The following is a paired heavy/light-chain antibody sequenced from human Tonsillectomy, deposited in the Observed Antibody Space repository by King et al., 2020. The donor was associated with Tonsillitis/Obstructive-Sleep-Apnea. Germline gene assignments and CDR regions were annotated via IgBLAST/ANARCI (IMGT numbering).Light chain of an antibody. CDR1: SSDVGSYNL. V-gene: IGLV2-23*01. CDR2: EGS. CDR3: CSYAGSSTPYVV. Sequence: QSALTQPASVSGSPGQSITISCTGTSSDVGSYNLVSWYQQHPGKAPKLMIYEGSKRPSGVSNRFSGSKSGNTASLTISGLQAEDEADYYCCSYAGSSTPYVVFGGGTKLTVL. J-gene: IGLJ2*01.
Heavy chain of an antibody. V-gene: IGHV1-3*01. CDR2: INAGNGNT. CDR1: GYTFTSYA. J-gene: IGHJ3*02. D-gene: IGHD3-3*01. Sequence: QVQLVQSGAEVKKPGASVKVSCKASGYTFTSYAMHWVRQAPGQRLEWMGWINAGNGNTKYSQKFQGRVTITRDTSASTAYMELSSLRSEDTAVYYCARVPFGPRWSGYYTGQGVPVAFDIWGQGTMVTVSS. CDR3: ARVPFGPRWSGYYTGQGVPVAFDI.